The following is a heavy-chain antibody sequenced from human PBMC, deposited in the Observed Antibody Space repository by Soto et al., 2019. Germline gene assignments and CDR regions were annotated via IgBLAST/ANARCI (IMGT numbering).Heavy chain of an antibody. CDR1: GGSISSGGHY. Sequence: PSETLSLTCTVSGGSISSGGHYWSWIRQHPGKGLEWIGYIYYSGSTYYNPSLKSRVTISVDTSKNQFSLKLSSVTAADTAVYYCARGEDTAMDYGMDVWGQGTTVTVSS. CDR3: ARGEDTAMDYGMDV. V-gene: IGHV4-31*03. D-gene: IGHD5-18*01. CDR2: IYYSGST. J-gene: IGHJ6*02.